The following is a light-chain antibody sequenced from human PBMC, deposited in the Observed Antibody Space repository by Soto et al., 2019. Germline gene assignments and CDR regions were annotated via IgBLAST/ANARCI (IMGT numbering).Light chain of an antibody. Sequence: EIVLTQSPGTLSLSLWEIATLSCRASQSVSSSYLAWYQQKPGQAPRLLIYGASSRATGIPDRFSGSGSGTDFTLTISRLEPEDFAVYYCQQYGSSPETFGQGTKVEI. CDR3: QQYGSSPET. CDR2: GAS. CDR1: QSVSSSY. V-gene: IGKV3-20*01. J-gene: IGKJ1*01.